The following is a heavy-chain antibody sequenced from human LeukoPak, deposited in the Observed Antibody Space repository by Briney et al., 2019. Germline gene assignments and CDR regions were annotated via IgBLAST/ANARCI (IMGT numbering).Heavy chain of an antibody. CDR3: ARGPTYDFWSGNYYYYGMDV. CDR1: GYTFTSYD. D-gene: IGHD3-3*01. CDR2: MNPNSGNT. Sequence: ASVTVSFTASGYTFTSYDINWVRQATGQGLEWMGWMNPNSGNTGYAQKFQGRVTMTRNTSISTAYMELSSLRSEDTAVYYCARGPTYDFWSGNYYYYGMDVWGQGTTVTVSS. J-gene: IGHJ6*02. V-gene: IGHV1-8*01.